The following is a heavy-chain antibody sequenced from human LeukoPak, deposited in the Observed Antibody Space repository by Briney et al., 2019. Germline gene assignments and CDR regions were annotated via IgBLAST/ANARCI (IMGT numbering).Heavy chain of an antibody. Sequence: NASETLSLTCTVSGGSISSSSYYWGWIRQPPGKGLEWIGSIYYSGSTYYNPSLKSRVTISVDTSKNQFSLKLSSVTAADTAVYYCARRGGYCSSTSCPAPLFDYWGQGTLVTVSS. J-gene: IGHJ4*02. D-gene: IGHD2-2*01. CDR1: GGSISSSSYY. CDR3: ARRGGYCSSTSCPAPLFDY. V-gene: IGHV4-39*01. CDR2: IYYSGST.